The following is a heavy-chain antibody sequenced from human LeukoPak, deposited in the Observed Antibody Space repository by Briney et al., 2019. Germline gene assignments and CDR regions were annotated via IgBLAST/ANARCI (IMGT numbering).Heavy chain of an antibody. Sequence: SQTLSLTCAISGDSVSSNIAAWNWIRQSPSRGLEWLGRTYYRSKWYNDYAVSVKRRITINPDTSKNQFSLQLNSVTPEDTAVYYCARGGSLLLGWYFDLWGRGTLVTVSS. V-gene: IGHV6-1*01. CDR1: GDSVSSNIAA. CDR3: ARGGSLLLGWYFDL. J-gene: IGHJ2*01. CDR2: TYYRSKWYN. D-gene: IGHD1-26*01.